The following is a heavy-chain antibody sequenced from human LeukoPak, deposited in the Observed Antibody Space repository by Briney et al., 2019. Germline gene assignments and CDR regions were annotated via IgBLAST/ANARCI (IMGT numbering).Heavy chain of an antibody. J-gene: IGHJ6*03. CDR1: GFTFSDYY. Sequence: KTGGSLRLSCAASGFTFSDYYMSWIRQAPGKGLEWVSYISSSGSTIYYADSVKGRFTISRDNAKNSLYLQMNSLRAEDTAVYYCARDAPGSYGYDYYYYMDVWGKGTTVTVSS. CDR3: ARDAPGSYGYDYYYYMDV. D-gene: IGHD5-18*01. V-gene: IGHV3-11*01. CDR2: ISSSGSTI.